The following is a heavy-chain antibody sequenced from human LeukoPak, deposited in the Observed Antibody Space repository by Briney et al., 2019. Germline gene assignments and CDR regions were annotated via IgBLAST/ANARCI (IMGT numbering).Heavy chain of an antibody. CDR3: ARDRRGSFDY. J-gene: IGHJ4*02. CDR2: ISYDGSNK. D-gene: IGHD1-26*01. Sequence: GGSLRLSCAASGFTFSGYAMHWVRQAPGKGLEWVAVISYDGSNKYYADSVKGRFTISRDNSKNTLYLQMNSLRAEDTAVYYCARDRRGSFDYWGQGTLVTVSS. V-gene: IGHV3-30-3*01. CDR1: GFTFSGYA.